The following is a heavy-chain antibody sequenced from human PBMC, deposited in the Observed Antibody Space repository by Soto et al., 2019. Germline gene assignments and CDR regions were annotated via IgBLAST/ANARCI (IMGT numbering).Heavy chain of an antibody. V-gene: IGHV4-30-2*01. CDR1: GGSISSGGYS. J-gene: IGHJ5*02. D-gene: IGHD5-18*01. CDR2: IYHSGST. CDR3: ARDLSHSYGYFDP. Sequence: SETLSLTCAVSGGSISSGGYSWSWIRQPPGKGLEWIGYIYHSGSTYYNPSLKSRVTISVDRSKNQFSLKPSSVTAADTAVYYCARDLSHSYGYFDPWGQGTLVTVSS.